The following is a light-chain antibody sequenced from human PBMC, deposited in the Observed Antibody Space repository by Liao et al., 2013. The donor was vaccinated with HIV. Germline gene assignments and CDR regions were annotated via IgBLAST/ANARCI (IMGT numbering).Light chain of an antibody. CDR3: QVWTDSNDLFFV. Sequence: SYELTQPPSVSVAPGKTARITCGGNNIGSKSVHWYQQKPGQAPVLVIYYDSDRPSGIPERFSGSNSGNTATLTIGRVEAGDEADYHCQVWTDSNDLFFVFGTGTKLTVL. J-gene: IGLJ1*01. CDR2: YDS. CDR1: NIGSKS. V-gene: IGLV3-21*01.